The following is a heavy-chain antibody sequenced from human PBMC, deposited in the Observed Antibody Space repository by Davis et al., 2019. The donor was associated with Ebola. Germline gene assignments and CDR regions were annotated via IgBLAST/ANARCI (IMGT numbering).Heavy chain of an antibody. CDR3: AAHTYFFDSTGSDY. J-gene: IGHJ4*02. Sequence: GESLKISCAASGFTFSDYYMSWIRQAPGKGLEWVSVIYSGGNTYYADSVKGRFAISRDNSKNTLYLQMNSLRAEDTAVYYCAAHTYFFDSTGSDYWGQGTLVTVSS. D-gene: IGHD3-22*01. V-gene: IGHV3-53*01. CDR1: GFTFSDYY. CDR2: IYSGGNT.